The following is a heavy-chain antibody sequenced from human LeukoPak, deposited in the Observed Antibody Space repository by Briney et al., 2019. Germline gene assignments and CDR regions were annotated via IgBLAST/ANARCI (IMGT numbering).Heavy chain of an antibody. CDR1: GFTFSSYA. CDR3: ATYYLGSGSYRWTPPDY. V-gene: IGHV3-23*01. J-gene: IGHJ4*02. Sequence: KPGGSLRLSCATSGFTFSSYAMSWARQAPGKGLEWVATISGSGGNSYYADSVKGRFTISRDNSKNTLYLQMNSLRAEDTAMYYCATYYLGSGSYRWTPPDYWGQGTLVTVSS. CDR2: ISGSGGNS. D-gene: IGHD3-10*01.